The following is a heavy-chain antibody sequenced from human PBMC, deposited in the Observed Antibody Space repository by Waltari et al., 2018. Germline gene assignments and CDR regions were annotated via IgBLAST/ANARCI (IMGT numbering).Heavy chain of an antibody. CDR3: ARQYYDFWSGYPYFDY. CDR1: GYSCTSYW. Sequence: EVQLVQSGAEVKKPGESLKISCKGSGYSCTSYWIGWVRQMPGKGLEWMGIIYPGDSDTRYSPSFQGQVTISADKSISTAYLQWSSLKASDTAMYYCARQYYDFWSGYPYFDYWGQGTLVTVSS. V-gene: IGHV5-51*01. CDR2: IYPGDSDT. D-gene: IGHD3-3*01. J-gene: IGHJ4*02.